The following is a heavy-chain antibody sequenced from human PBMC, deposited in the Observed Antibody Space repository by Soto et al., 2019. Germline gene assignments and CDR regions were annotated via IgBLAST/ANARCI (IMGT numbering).Heavy chain of an antibody. D-gene: IGHD3-22*01. CDR3: AKTVVVSTRYFDS. Sequence: GGSLRLSCVASGFTFSHYAMSWVRQAPGKGLEWVSAITGDGRTYYADSVKGRFTIFSDNSKNTLFLQMNTLRAEDTAVYYCAKTVVVSTRYFDSWGQGTLVTVS. CDR2: ITGDGRT. J-gene: IGHJ4*02. V-gene: IGHV3-23*01. CDR1: GFTFSHYA.